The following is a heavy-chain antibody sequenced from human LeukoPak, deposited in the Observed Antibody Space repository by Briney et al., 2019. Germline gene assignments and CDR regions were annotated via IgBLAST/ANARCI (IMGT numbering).Heavy chain of an antibody. CDR2: ISTGNGNT. D-gene: IGHD3-10*01. CDR1: ASTFSTYA. V-gene: IGHV1-3*03. J-gene: IGHJ4*02. Sequence: ASVKVSCKASASTFSTYAIHWVRQAPGQGLEWRGWISTGNGNTRYSKAFQDRFTISRDTSASTVYMELRALTSGDVAVYYCAREKYFRIGRFDRAYLDDWGQGTLVAVSS. CDR3: AREKYFRIGRFDRAYLDD.